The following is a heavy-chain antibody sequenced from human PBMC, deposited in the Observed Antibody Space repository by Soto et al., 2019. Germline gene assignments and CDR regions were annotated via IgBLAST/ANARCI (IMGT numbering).Heavy chain of an antibody. CDR1: SGSISSSNW. CDR2: IYHSGST. V-gene: IGHV4-4*02. J-gene: IGHJ6*03. CDR3: ARYYDFWSGYAYYYYYMDV. Sequence: SETLSLTCAVSSGSISSSNWWSWVRQPPGKGLEWIGEIYHSGSTNYNPSLKSRVTISVDKSKNQFSLKLSPVTAADTAVYYCARYYDFWSGYAYYYYYMDVWGKGTTVTVSS. D-gene: IGHD3-3*01.